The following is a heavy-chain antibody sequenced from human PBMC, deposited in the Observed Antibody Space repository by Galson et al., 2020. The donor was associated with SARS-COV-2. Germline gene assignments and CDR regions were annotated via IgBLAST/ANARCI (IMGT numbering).Heavy chain of an antibody. Sequence: GESLKISCKASGYRFTSYWIGWVRQMPGKGLEWRGIVFPGDSETRYSPSFQGQVTISADKSISTAYLQWSSLKASDSAMYYCARHTADCSNGICYADYYHGMDVWGQGTTVTVS. V-gene: IGHV5-51*01. CDR1: GYRFTSYW. J-gene: IGHJ6*02. CDR3: ARHTADCSNGICYADYYHGMDV. D-gene: IGHD2-8*01. CDR2: VFPGDSET.